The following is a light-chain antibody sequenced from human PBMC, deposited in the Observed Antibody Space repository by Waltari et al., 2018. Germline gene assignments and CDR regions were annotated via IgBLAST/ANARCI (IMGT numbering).Light chain of an antibody. CDR1: QSGSKY. J-gene: IGKJ1*01. V-gene: IGKV3-20*01. CDR3: QKYGTLPAT. CDR2: DAS. Sequence: EIVLTQSPGTLSLSPGERATLACRDSQSGSKYLAWYQQKPGQAPRLLIYDASIRATGIPDRFSGSGWGTDFSLTISSLEPEDFAVYYCQKYGTLPATFGQGTKVQ.